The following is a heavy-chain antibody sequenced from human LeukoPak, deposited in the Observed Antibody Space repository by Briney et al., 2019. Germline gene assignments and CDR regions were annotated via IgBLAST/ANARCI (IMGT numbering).Heavy chain of an antibody. V-gene: IGHV1-8*01. Sequence: GASVKVSCKASGYTFTSYDINWVRQATGQGLEWMGWMNPNSGNTGYAQKFQGRVTMTRNTSISTAYMELSSLRSEDTAVYYCARGPQNVRGGPLRYFDWLSLGSSGFDPWGQGTLVTVSS. D-gene: IGHD3-9*01. CDR3: ARGPQNVRGGPLRYFDWLSLGSSGFDP. CDR1: GYTFTSYD. J-gene: IGHJ5*02. CDR2: MNPNSGNT.